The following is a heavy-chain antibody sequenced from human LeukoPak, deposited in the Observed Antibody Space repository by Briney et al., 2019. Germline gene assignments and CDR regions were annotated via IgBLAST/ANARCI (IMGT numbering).Heavy chain of an antibody. CDR2: IYSGGST. CDR3: ARLRVDAFDV. D-gene: IGHD4-17*01. J-gene: IGHJ3*01. CDR1: GFTVSSNY. V-gene: IGHV3-53*01. Sequence: GGSVRLSCAASGFTVSSNYMSWVRQAPGKVMEWVSVIYSGGSTYYADSVKGRFTISRDNSKNTLYLQMNSLRAEDTAVCYCARLRVDAFDVWGQGTMVTVSS.